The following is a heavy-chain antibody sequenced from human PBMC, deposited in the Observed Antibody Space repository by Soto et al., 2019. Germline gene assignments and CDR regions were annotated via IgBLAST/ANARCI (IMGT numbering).Heavy chain of an antibody. CDR2: IYYSGST. V-gene: IGHV4-59*01. CDR1: GGSISSYC. D-gene: IGHD3-9*01. J-gene: IGHJ4*02. Sequence: LETLSLTCTVSGGSISSYCWSWIRQPPGKGLEWIGYIYYSGSTNYNPSLKSRVTISVDTSKNQFSLKLSSVTAADTAVYYCARSILTGYDYWGQGTLVTVSS. CDR3: ARSILTGYDY.